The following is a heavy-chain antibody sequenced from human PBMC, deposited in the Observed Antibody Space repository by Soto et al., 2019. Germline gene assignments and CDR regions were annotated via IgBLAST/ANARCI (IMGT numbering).Heavy chain of an antibody. Sequence: PGESLKISCKGSGYNFDTSWIAWVRQMPGKGLEWMGIIYPGDSETRYSPSFRGQVTISTDKSINTAYLQWSSLRASDNAIYYCARGREGGYDSLAYWGQGTLVTVSS. CDR2: IYPGDSET. CDR1: GYNFDTSW. V-gene: IGHV5-51*01. D-gene: IGHD3-9*01. J-gene: IGHJ4*02. CDR3: ARGREGGYDSLAY.